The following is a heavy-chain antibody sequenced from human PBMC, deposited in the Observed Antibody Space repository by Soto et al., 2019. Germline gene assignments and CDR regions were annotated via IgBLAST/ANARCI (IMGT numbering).Heavy chain of an antibody. CDR2: IYYSGST. V-gene: IGHV4-59*01. Sequence: NPSETLSLTCTVSGGSISSYYWSWIRQPPGKGLEWIGYIYYSGSTNYNPSLKSRVTISVDTSKNQFSLKLSSVTAADTAVYYCARVFRLMGTAMAYLAYWGKGSLVPVSS. CDR3: ARVFRLMGTAMAYLAY. D-gene: IGHD5-18*01. CDR1: GGSISSYY. J-gene: IGHJ4*02.